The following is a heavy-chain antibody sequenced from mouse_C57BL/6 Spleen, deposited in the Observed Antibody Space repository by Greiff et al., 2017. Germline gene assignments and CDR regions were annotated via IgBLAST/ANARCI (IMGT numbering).Heavy chain of an antibody. CDR2: IDPSDSYT. CDR3: ARSNIYDGYSYFAY. Sequence: QVQLQQPGAELVMPGASVKLSCKASGYTFTSYWMHWVKQRPGQGLEWIGEIDPSDSYTNYNQKFKGKSTLTVDKSSSTAYMQLSSLTSEDSAVXYCARSNIYDGYSYFAYWGQGTTLTVSS. CDR1: GYTFTSYW. V-gene: IGHV1-69*01. J-gene: IGHJ2*01. D-gene: IGHD2-3*01.